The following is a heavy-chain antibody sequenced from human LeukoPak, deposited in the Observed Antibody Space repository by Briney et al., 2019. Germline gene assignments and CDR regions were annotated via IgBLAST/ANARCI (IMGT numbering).Heavy chain of an antibody. CDR2: INPNNGGT. V-gene: IGHV1-2*04. J-gene: IGHJ4*02. D-gene: IGHD1-26*01. CDR1: GYTFTGYY. CDR3: ARDRHSGNYYLDF. Sequence: ASVKVSCKASGYTFTGYYIHWVRQAPGQGLEWMGWINPNNGGTSYAQKFQGWVTMTRDTSISTAYMELNRLRSDDTAVYYCARDRHSGNYYLDFWGQGTLVTVSS.